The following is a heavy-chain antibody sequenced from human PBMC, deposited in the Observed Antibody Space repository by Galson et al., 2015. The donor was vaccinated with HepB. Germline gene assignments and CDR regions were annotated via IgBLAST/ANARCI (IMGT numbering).Heavy chain of an antibody. J-gene: IGHJ4*02. Sequence: SLRLSCAASGFTFSNYAMSWVRQAPGKGLQWASAITGTGGSTYNADSVKGRFTISRDNSKNTLYLQMNNLRAEDTAIYYCAKEDGDYGIDYWGQGTLVTVSS. V-gene: IGHV3-23*01. CDR3: AKEDGDYGIDY. CDR2: ITGTGGST. D-gene: IGHD4-17*01. CDR1: GFTFSNYA.